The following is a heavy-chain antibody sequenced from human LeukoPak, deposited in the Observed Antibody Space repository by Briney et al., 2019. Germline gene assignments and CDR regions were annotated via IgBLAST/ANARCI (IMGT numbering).Heavy chain of an antibody. J-gene: IGHJ4*02. V-gene: IGHV1-3*01. CDR3: ARGYSGGWYQGGFDY. D-gene: IGHD6-19*01. Sequence: ASVKVSCKAPGYTFTSYAMHWVRQAPGQRLEWMGWINAGNGNTKYSQKFQGRVTITRDTSASTAYMELSSLRSEDTAVYYCARGYSGGWYQGGFDYWGQGTLVTVSS. CDR1: GYTFTSYA. CDR2: INAGNGNT.